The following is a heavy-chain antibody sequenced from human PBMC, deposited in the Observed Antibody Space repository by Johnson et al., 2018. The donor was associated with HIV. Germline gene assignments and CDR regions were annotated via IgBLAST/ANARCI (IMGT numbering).Heavy chain of an antibody. CDR3: ARGERFGGTQEAFDI. CDR2: IGTAGYT. Sequence: VQLVESGGGVVQPGRSLRLSCAASGFTFSSYAMHWVRQATGKGLEWVSAIGTAGYTTYPGSVKGRFTISRENAMNYLYLQMNSLRAGDTAVYYCARGERFGGTQEAFDIWGQGTMVTVSS. CDR1: GFTFSSYA. D-gene: IGHD1-26*01. J-gene: IGHJ3*02. V-gene: IGHV3-13*01.